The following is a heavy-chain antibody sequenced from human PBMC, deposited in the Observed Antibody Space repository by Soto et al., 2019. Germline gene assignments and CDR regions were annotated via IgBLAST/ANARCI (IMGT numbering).Heavy chain of an antibody. V-gene: IGHV3-33*01. Sequence: QVQLVESGGGVVQPGRSLRLSCAASGFTFSSYGRHWVRQAPGKGLEWVAVIWYDGSNKYYADSVKGRFTISRDNSKNTLYLQMNSLRAEDTAVYYCARDPVLYEGAGMDVWGQGTTVTVSS. CDR1: GFTFSSYG. CDR3: ARDPVLYEGAGMDV. J-gene: IGHJ6*02. D-gene: IGHD2-15*01. CDR2: IWYDGSNK.